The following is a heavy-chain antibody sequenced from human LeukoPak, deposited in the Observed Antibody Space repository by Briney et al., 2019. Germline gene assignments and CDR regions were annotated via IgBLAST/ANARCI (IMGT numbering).Heavy chain of an antibody. CDR2: ITGSDDRT. CDR3: AKDLILEWLLNIFDY. CDR1: GLTFSSSA. D-gene: IGHD3-3*01. Sequence: PGGSLRLSCAASGLTFSSSAMTWVRQAPGKWLEWVSTITGSDDRTYYADSVKGRFTISRDNSENTLYLQMNSLRAEDTAVYYCAKDLILEWLLNIFDYWGQGTLVTVSS. V-gene: IGHV3-23*01. J-gene: IGHJ4*02.